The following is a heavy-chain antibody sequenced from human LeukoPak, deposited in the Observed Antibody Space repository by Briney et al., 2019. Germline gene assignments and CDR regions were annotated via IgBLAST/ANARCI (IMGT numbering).Heavy chain of an antibody. V-gene: IGHV4-31*03. CDR2: IYLGGST. Sequence: PSQTLSLTCTVSGGSISSGGFYWSWIRQHPGQGLEWIGYIYLGGSTYYKPSVKSRFTISVDTSKSQFYLKLCSVTAADTAVYYCARAPGPFDYWGQGTLVTVSS. CDR3: ARAPGPFDY. CDR1: GGSISSGGFY. J-gene: IGHJ4*02.